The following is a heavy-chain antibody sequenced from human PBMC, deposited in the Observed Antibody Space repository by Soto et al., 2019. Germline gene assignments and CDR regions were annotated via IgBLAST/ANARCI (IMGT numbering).Heavy chain of an antibody. CDR1: SGPSSSHN. Sequence: QVQLQQSGPGLVKPSETLSLTCTVSSGPSSSHNWGWIRQSPGRGLEWIGYDYNTGGTSYNPSLKSRVTISADTSANHISLTLSFVTAADTAMYYCVRQGIGNLHGLVDVWGQGTTVSVSS. J-gene: IGHJ6*02. CDR2: DYNTGGT. V-gene: IGHV4-59*08. D-gene: IGHD1-1*01. CDR3: VRQGIGNLHGLVDV.